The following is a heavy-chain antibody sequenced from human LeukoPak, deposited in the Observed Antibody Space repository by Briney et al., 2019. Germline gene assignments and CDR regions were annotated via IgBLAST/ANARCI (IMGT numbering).Heavy chain of an antibody. CDR3: ARVESRDGYNFDY. CDR2: IYYSGST. V-gene: IGHV4-30-4*01. J-gene: IGHJ4*02. D-gene: IGHD5-24*01. CDR1: GGSIRSGDYY. Sequence: SETLSLTCTVSGGSIRSGDYYWSWIRQPPGKGLEWIGSIYYSGSTYDNPSLKSRVTISVDTSKNQFSLKLSSVTAADTAVYYCARVESRDGYNFDYRGQGTLVTVSS.